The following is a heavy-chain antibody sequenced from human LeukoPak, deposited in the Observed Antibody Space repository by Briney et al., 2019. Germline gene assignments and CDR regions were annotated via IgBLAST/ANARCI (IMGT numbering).Heavy chain of an antibody. CDR3: ARADYGSTYYFDY. CDR2: ISSSGSTI. J-gene: IGHJ4*02. D-gene: IGHD3-10*01. V-gene: IGHV3-48*03. CDR1: GFTFSSHE. Sequence: GGSLRLSCAASGFTFSSHEMNWVRQAPGKGLEWVSYISSSGSTIYYADSVKGRFTISRDNAKNSLYLQMNSLRAEDTAVYYCARADYGSTYYFDYWGQGTLVTVSS.